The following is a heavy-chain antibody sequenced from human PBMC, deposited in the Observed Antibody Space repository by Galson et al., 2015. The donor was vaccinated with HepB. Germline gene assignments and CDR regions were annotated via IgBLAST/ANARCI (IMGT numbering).Heavy chain of an antibody. CDR3: AGGSAAGTWGYGMGV. J-gene: IGHJ6*02. D-gene: IGHD6-13*01. CDR1: GFTFSSYP. Sequence: SLRLSCAASGFTFSSYPMHWVRQAPGKGLEWVAVISSDGSIEYYEDSVQGRFTISRDNPKNTVYLQMNSLRPEEPAVYYCAGGSAAGTWGYGMGVWGQGTTVSVSS. CDR2: ISSDGSIE. V-gene: IGHV3-30*04.